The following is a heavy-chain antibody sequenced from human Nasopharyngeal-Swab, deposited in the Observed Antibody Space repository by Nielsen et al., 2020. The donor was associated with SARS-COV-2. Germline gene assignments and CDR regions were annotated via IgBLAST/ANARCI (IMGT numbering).Heavy chain of an antibody. CDR1: GFTFSDYW. D-gene: IGHD3-9*01. Sequence: GESLKISCAASGFTFSDYWMHWVRQAPGKGPEWVSRIRGDGTATSCADSVNGRFTTSRDNAKNSLYLQMNSLSAEDTAVYYCARGRYNPYWGQGTLVTVSS. J-gene: IGHJ4*02. V-gene: IGHV3-74*01. CDR2: IRGDGTAT. CDR3: ARGRYNPY.